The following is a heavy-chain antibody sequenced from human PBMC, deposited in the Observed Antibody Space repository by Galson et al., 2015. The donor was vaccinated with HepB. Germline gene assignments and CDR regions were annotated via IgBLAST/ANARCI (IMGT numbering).Heavy chain of an antibody. D-gene: IGHD2-2*01. J-gene: IGHJ6*03. CDR1: GFTFSSYA. V-gene: IGHV3-64*04. CDR3: AKDREGGYCSSTGCYVFRNYMDV. CDR2: ISSNGGST. Sequence: SLRLSCAASGFTFSSYAMHWVRQAPGKGLEYVSAISSNGGSTYYADSVKGRFTISRDNSKNTLYLQMNSLRAEDTAVYYCAKDREGGYCSSTGCYVFRNYMDVWGKGTTVTVSS.